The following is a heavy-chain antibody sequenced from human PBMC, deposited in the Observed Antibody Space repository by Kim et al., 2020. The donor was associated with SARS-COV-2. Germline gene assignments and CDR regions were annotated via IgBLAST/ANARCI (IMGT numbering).Heavy chain of an antibody. D-gene: IGHD1-1*01. CDR2: ISPDGSHK. CDR3: AGWGHDNR. J-gene: IGHJ4*02. CDR1: GFTFSAYW. V-gene: IGHV3-7*01. Sequence: GGSLRLSCVGSGFTFSAYWMNWVRQTPGQGLEWVANISPDGSHKIYVDSVKGRFTISRDNAKNSLYLQMDSLSVGDTALYYCAGWGHDNRWGQGTLVTV.